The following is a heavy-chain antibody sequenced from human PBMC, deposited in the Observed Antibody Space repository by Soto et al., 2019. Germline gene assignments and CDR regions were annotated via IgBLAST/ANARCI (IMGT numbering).Heavy chain of an antibody. J-gene: IGHJ4*02. Sequence: QITLKESGPTRVKPTQTLALTCTFSEFSLTTSGVGVGWIRKTPGKALEWLAVIYWDDDKRYNPSLKNRLTITMDTSKNQVVLIMADMDPVDTATYFCAHRGYMYGNWDHGYFDYWGQGTLVTVSS. V-gene: IGHV2-5*02. CDR2: IYWDDDK. CDR1: EFSLTTSGVG. CDR3: AHRGYMYGNWDHGYFDY. D-gene: IGHD5-18*01.